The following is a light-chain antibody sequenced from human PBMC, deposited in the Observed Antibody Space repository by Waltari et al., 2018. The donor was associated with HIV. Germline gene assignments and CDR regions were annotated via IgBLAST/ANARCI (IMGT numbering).Light chain of an antibody. J-gene: IGKJ4*01. V-gene: IGKV3-20*01. CDR1: QSVSSSY. CDR2: GAS. Sequence: EIVMTQSPATLSVSPGERATLSCRASQSVSSSYLAWYQQKPGQAPRLLIYGASSRATGIPDRFSGSGSGTDFTLTISRLEPEDFAVYYCQQYGSSPPSDTFGGGTKVEIK. CDR3: QQYGSSPPSDT.